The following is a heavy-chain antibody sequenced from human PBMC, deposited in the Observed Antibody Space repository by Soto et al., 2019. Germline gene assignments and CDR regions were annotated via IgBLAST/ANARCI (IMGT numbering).Heavy chain of an antibody. V-gene: IGHV3-30*18. CDR3: AKDRASGSYYPFDY. D-gene: IGHD1-26*01. J-gene: IGHJ4*02. CDR1: RFTFSSYG. Sequence: QVQLVESGGGVVQPGRSLRLSCAASRFTFSSYGMHWVRQAPGKGLEWVAVISYDGSNKYYADSVKGRFTISRDNSKNTLYLQMNSLRAEDTAVYYCAKDRASGSYYPFDYWGQGTLVTVSS. CDR2: ISYDGSNK.